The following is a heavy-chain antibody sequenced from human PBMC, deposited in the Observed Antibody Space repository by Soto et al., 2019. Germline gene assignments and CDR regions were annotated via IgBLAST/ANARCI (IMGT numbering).Heavy chain of an antibody. V-gene: IGHV3-21*01. D-gene: IGHD2-15*01. CDR2: ISSSSSYI. Sequence: VGSLRLSCAASGFTFSSYSMNWVRQAPGKGLEWVSSISSSSSYIYYADSVKGRFTISRDNAKNSLYLQMNSLRAEDTAVYYCARGPIYCSGGSCYSREPWFDPWGQGTLVTVSS. CDR1: GFTFSSYS. J-gene: IGHJ5*02. CDR3: ARGPIYCSGGSCYSREPWFDP.